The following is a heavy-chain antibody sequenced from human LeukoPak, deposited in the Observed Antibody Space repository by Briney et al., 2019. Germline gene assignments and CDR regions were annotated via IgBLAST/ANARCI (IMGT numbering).Heavy chain of an antibody. CDR2: IYYSGST. D-gene: IGHD6-13*01. CDR3: ARHGSGVAAAAGTFDY. Sequence: SETLSLTCTVSGGSISSYYWSWIRQPPGKGLEWIGYIYYSGSTNYNPSLKSRVTISVDTSKNQFSLKLSSVTAADTAVYYCARHGSGVAAAAGTFDYWAREPRSPSPQ. J-gene: IGHJ4*02. V-gene: IGHV4-59*08. CDR1: GGSISSYY.